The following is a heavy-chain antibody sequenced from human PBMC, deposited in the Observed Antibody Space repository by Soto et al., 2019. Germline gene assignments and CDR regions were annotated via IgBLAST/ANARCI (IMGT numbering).Heavy chain of an antibody. D-gene: IGHD2-2*01. CDR1: GFTFSSYS. CDR2: ISSSSRYI. CDR3: ARDPYCSSTSCYLDY. V-gene: IGHV3-21*01. J-gene: IGHJ4*02. Sequence: EVQLVESGGGLVKPGGSLRLSCAASGFTFSSYSMNWVRQAPGKGLEWVSSISSSSRYIYYADSVKGRFNISRDNAKNSLYLQMNSLRAEDTAVYYCARDPYCSSTSCYLDYWGQGTLVTVSS.